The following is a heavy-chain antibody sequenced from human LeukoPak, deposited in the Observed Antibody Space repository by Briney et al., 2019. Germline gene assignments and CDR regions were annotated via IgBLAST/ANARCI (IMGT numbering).Heavy chain of an antibody. D-gene: IGHD1-26*01. J-gene: IGHJ4*02. CDR1: GFTFSSYG. Sequence: GGSLRLSCAASGFTFSSYGMHWVRQAPGKGLEWVAVISYDGSNKYYADSVKGRFTISRDNSKNTLYLQMNSLRAEDTAVYYCAKNPPGGYFDYWGQGTLVTVSS. CDR3: AKNPPGGYFDY. CDR2: ISYDGSNK. V-gene: IGHV3-30*18.